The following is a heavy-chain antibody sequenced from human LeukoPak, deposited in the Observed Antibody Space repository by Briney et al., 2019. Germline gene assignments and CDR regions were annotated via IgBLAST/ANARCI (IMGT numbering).Heavy chain of an antibody. CDR2: FYYSGST. D-gene: IGHD2-21*02. CDR3: ARHRWVTAAWYFDL. J-gene: IGHJ2*01. CDR1: GDSFSTYF. V-gene: IGHV4-59*08. Sequence: SETLSLTCTVSGDSFSTYFWSWIRQPPGKGLEWIGNFYYSGSTNYNPSLRSRVTISGDTSKNQFSLKLTSVTAADTAVYYCARHRWVTAAWYFDLWGRGTPVTVSS.